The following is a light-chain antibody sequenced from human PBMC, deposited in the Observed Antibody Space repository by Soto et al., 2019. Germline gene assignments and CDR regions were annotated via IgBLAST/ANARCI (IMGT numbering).Light chain of an antibody. CDR1: SSDVGRYNQ. Sequence: QSALTQPRSVSGSPGQSVTISCTGTSSDVGRYNQVSWYQHHPGKAPKVTIYDVTERPSGVPDRFSGSKSGNTASLTISGLQAEDEADYYCCSFAASYTLVFGGGTKLTVL. V-gene: IGLV2-11*01. CDR2: DVT. CDR3: CSFAASYTLV. J-gene: IGLJ3*02.